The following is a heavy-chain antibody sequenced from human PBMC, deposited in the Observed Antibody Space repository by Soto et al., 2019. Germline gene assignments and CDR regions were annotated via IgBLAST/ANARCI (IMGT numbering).Heavy chain of an antibody. J-gene: IGHJ3*01. CDR1: GFTFSAYH. V-gene: IGHV3-21*01. CDR3: ARGYCGGGGCYLRRDAFDV. CDR2: INPTSSLI. D-gene: IGHD2-15*01. Sequence: EVQLVESGGGLVMHGGSLRLSCAASGFTFSAYHMNWVRQAPGKGLEWVSSINPTSSLIYYADSVRCRFTISRDDSKNSVSLQMNSLRTEDAALYYCARGYCGGGGCYLRRDAFDVWGQGTMVTVSS.